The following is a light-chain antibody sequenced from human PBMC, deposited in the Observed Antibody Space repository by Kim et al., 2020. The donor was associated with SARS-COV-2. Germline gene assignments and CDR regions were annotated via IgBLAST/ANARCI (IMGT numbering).Light chain of an antibody. J-gene: IGKJ4*01. CDR1: QSVSRN. CDR2: LAS. V-gene: IGKV3-11*01. Sequence: LSPGEEATLSCRASQSVSRNLAWYQQKPGQTPRLLIDLASNRATGITARFSGSGAGTDFTLTISSLEPEDFAVYYCQQRNSWPLTFGGGTKVDIK. CDR3: QQRNSWPLT.